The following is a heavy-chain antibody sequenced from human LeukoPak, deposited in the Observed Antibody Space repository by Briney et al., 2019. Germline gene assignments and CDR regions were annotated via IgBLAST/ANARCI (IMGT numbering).Heavy chain of an antibody. V-gene: IGHV3-30*18. CDR1: GFTFSSYG. CDR2: ISCDGSNK. CDR3: AKDYQRVLDY. J-gene: IGHJ4*02. Sequence: GGSLRLSCAASGFTFSSYGMQWVRQAPGKGLEWVAVISCDGSNKYYADSVKGRFTISRDNSKNTLYLQMNSLRAEDTAVYYCAKDYQRVLDYWGQGTLVTVSS.